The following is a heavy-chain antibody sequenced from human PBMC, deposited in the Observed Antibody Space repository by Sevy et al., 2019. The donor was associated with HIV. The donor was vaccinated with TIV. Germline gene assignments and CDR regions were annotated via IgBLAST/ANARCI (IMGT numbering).Heavy chain of an antibody. CDR3: ARALGGYYYDSSGYYYFDY. J-gene: IGHJ4*02. Sequence: GGSLKLSCAASGFTFSSYSMNWVRQAPGKGLEWVSYISSSSTIYYADSVKGRFTISRDNAKNSLYLQMNSLRDEDTAVYYCARALGGYYYDSSGYYYFDYWGQGTLVTVSS. D-gene: IGHD3-22*01. CDR2: ISSSSTI. V-gene: IGHV3-48*02. CDR1: GFTFSSYS.